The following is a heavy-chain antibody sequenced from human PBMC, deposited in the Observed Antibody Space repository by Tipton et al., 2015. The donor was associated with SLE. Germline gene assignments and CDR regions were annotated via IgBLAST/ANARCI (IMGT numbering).Heavy chain of an antibody. J-gene: IGHJ4*02. CDR2: ISSNGDTT. CDR3: ARGTYYYDSSGYYLDY. V-gene: IGHV3-64*01. D-gene: IGHD3-22*01. CDR1: GFTFSSYV. Sequence: SLRLSCAASGFTFSSYVIHWVRQAPGKGLEYVSGISSNGDTTYCANSVKGRFTISRDNAKNSLYLQMNSLRAEDTAVYYCARGTYYYDSSGYYLDYWGQGTLVTVSS.